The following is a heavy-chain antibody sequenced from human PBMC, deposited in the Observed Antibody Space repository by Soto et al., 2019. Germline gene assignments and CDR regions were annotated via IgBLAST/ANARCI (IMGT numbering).Heavy chain of an antibody. CDR3: GGGGGVGVAGSAAFDM. J-gene: IGHJ3*02. D-gene: IGHD3-3*01. V-gene: IGHV1-2*02. Sequence: QLHLVQSGAVVKKPGASVTVSCSASGYPVTAYYMHWVRQAPGRGLEWMGGINPATGAAKYTQTFQGRVTMPRGTATNTVFMELGGLTSGDTAGFYWGGGGGVGVAGSAAFDMWGQGTLVTVSS. CDR2: INPATGAA. CDR1: GYPVTAYY.